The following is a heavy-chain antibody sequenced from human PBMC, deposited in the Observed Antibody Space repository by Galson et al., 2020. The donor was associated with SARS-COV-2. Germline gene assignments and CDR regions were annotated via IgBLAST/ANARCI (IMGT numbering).Heavy chain of an antibody. D-gene: IGHD7-27*01. CDR1: GYTFTGYA. CDR2: INAGSGST. CDR3: ARGSSADWGKWFDP. V-gene: IGHV1-3*01. Sequence: ASVKVSCKASGYTFTGYALHWVRQAPGQRLEWMGWINAGSGSTKYSQNFQGRVTITRDTSASTVYMELGSLRSEDTAVYYCARGSSADWGKWFDPWCQGTLVTVSS. J-gene: IGHJ5*02.